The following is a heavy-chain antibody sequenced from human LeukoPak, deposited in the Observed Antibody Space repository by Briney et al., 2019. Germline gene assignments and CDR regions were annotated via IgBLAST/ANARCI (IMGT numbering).Heavy chain of an antibody. V-gene: IGHV1-18*04. Sequence: ASVKVSCKASGYTFTGYYMHWVRQAPGQGLEWMGWISAYNGNTNYAQKLQGRVTMTTDTSTSTAYMELRSPRSDDTAVYYCARIWFGETSNWFDPWGQGTLVTVSS. D-gene: IGHD3-10*01. CDR1: GYTFTGYY. J-gene: IGHJ5*02. CDR3: ARIWFGETSNWFDP. CDR2: ISAYNGNT.